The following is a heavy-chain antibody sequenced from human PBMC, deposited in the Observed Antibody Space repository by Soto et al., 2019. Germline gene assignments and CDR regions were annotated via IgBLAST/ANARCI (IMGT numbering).Heavy chain of an antibody. J-gene: IGHJ4*02. CDR3: ASVDDSSGYPIFDY. CDR1: GGSISSYY. CDR2: IYYSGST. V-gene: IGHV4-59*01. D-gene: IGHD3-22*01. Sequence: SETPSLTCTVSGGSISSYYWSWIRQPPGKGLEWIGYIYYSGSTNYNPSLKSRVTISVDTSKNQFSLKLSSVTAADTAVYYCASVDDSSGYPIFDYWGQGTLVTVSS.